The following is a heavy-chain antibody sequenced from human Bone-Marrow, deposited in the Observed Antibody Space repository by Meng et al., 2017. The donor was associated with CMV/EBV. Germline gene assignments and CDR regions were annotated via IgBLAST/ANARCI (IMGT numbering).Heavy chain of an antibody. D-gene: IGHD1-1*01. J-gene: IGHJ3*02. Sequence: SVKVSCKASGGTFSSYAISWVRQAPGQGLGWMGGIIPIFGTANYAQKSQGRVTITTDESTSTAYMELTSLRSEDTAVYYCAGDSPLNWDDLGTAFDIWGQGTMVTVSS. CDR1: GGTFSSYA. CDR2: IIPIFGTA. CDR3: AGDSPLNWDDLGTAFDI. V-gene: IGHV1-69*05.